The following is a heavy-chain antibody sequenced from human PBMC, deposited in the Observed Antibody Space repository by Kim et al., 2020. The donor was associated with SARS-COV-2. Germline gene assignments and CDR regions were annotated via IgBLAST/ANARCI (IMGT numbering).Heavy chain of an antibody. V-gene: IGHV3-15*01. J-gene: IGHJ4*02. Sequence: GGSLRLSCAASGFTFSNTWMSWVRQAPGKGLEWVGRIKSKTDGGTTDYAAPVKGRFTISRDDSKNTLYLQMNSLKTEDTAVYYCTTEGYYYDSSGYYATDRGGILDSWGQGTLVTVSS. D-gene: IGHD3-22*01. CDR2: IKSKTDGGTT. CDR3: TTEGYYYDSSGYYATDRGGILDS. CDR1: GFTFSNTW.